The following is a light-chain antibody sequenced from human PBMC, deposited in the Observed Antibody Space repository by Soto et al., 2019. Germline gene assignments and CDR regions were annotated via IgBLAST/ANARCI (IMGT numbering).Light chain of an antibody. CDR2: EVT. V-gene: IGLV2-8*01. CDR3: AAWDDSLNAL. CDR1: NVGEYDY. Sequence: QSALTQPPSASGSPGQSVTISCTGSNVGEYDYVSWYQQHPGKAPKLMIHEVTKRPSGVPDRFSGSKSGNTASLTVSGLQAEDEADYYCAAWDDSLNALFGGGTKLTVL. J-gene: IGLJ3*02.